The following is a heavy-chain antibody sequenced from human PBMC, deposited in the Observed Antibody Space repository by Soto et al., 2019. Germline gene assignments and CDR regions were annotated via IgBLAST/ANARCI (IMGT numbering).Heavy chain of an antibody. CDR1: GYTFTSYD. CDR2: MNPNSGST. J-gene: IGHJ5*02. CDR3: ARGNAMVNWFDP. Sequence: QVQLVQSGAEVKKPGASVKVSCKASGYTFTSYDINWVRQATGQGLEWMGWMNPNSGSTGYAQKFQGRVTMTRNTSISTAYMELSSLRCEDTAVYYCARGNAMVNWFDPWGQGTLVTVSS. V-gene: IGHV1-8*01. D-gene: IGHD5-18*01.